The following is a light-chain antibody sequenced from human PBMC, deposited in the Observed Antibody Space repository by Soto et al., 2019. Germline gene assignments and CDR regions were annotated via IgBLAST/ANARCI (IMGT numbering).Light chain of an antibody. CDR3: QQYGSSPWT. J-gene: IGKJ1*01. CDR2: GAS. Sequence: EIVLTQSPGTLSLSQGEGATLSCRASQSVSSSFFAWYQQKPGQAPRLLIYGASSRATGIPDRFSGSGSGTDITLIISRLEPEDFAVYYCQQYGSSPWTFGKGTKVETK. V-gene: IGKV3-20*01. CDR1: QSVSSSF.